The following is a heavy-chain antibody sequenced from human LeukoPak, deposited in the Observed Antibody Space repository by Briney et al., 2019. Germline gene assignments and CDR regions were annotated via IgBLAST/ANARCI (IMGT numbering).Heavy chain of an antibody. J-gene: IGHJ4*02. Sequence: SETLSLTCTVSGGSISSYYWSWIRQPPGKGLEWIGYVFHSESANYNPSLRSRVTISIDTSKNQFSLKLSSVTAADTAVYYCARRSLDTFDYWGRGTLVTVSS. D-gene: IGHD1-1*01. CDR1: GGSISSYY. CDR2: VFHSESA. CDR3: ARRSLDTFDY. V-gene: IGHV4-59*08.